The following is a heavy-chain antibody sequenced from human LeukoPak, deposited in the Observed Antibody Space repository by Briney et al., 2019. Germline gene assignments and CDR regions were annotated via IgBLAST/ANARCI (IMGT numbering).Heavy chain of an antibody. D-gene: IGHD6-19*01. CDR3: AKGSSGWFDY. Sequence: GGSLRLSCAASGFIVSGNYMSWVRQAPGKGLEWVSGSCGDDGDTGYADSVKGRFTISRDNSKNTLYLQMNSLIAEDTAVYYCAKGSSGWFDYWGQGTLVTVSS. CDR1: GFIVSGNY. J-gene: IGHJ4*02. V-gene: IGHV3-23*01. CDR2: SCGDDGDT.